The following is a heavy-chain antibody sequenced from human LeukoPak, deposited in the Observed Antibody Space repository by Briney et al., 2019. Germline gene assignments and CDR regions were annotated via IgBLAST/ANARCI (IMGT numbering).Heavy chain of an antibody. CDR1: GGSISSGGYY. D-gene: IGHD1-26*01. CDR2: IYYSGST. Sequence: PSQTLSLTCTVSGGSISSGGYYWSWIRQHPGKGLEWIGYIYYSGSTYYNPSLKSRVTISVDTSKNQFSLKLSSVTAADTAVDYCARDIGGNNWFDPWGQGTLVTVSS. V-gene: IGHV4-31*03. CDR3: ARDIGGNNWFDP. J-gene: IGHJ5*02.